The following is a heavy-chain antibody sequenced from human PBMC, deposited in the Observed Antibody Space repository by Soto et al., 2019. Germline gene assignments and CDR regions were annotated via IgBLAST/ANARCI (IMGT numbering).Heavy chain of an antibody. CDR1: ELSSSNHA. CDR2: ISGTDGGA. J-gene: IGHJ4*02. CDR3: ASGGLHGYTNGGLSYFHS. Sequence: EVHLLESGGGLVQPGGSLRLSCAASELSSSNHAMTWVRQAPVKGLEWVSGISGTDGGAYYADSVKGRFTISRDNSRSTLYLQMNSLRVEDTAVYYCASGGLHGYTNGGLSYFHSWGQGTQVTVSS. D-gene: IGHD5-18*01. V-gene: IGHV3-23*01.